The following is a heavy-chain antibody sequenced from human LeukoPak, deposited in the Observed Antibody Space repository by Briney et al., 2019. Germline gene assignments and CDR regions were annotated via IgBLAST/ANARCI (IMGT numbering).Heavy chain of an antibody. J-gene: IGHJ4*02. CDR1: GFTFTSSA. Sequence: GASVKVSCKASGFTFTSSAMQWVRQAPGQGLEWMGGIIPIFGTANYAQKFQGRVTITADESTSTAYMELSSLRSEDTAVYYCAREGYYDSSGYFDYWGQGTLVTVSS. D-gene: IGHD3-22*01. CDR3: AREGYYDSSGYFDY. CDR2: IIPIFGTA. V-gene: IGHV1-69*13.